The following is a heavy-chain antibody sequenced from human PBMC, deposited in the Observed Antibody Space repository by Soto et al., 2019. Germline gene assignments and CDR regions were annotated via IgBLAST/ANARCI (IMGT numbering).Heavy chain of an antibody. J-gene: IGHJ6*02. CDR3: AXXXGAXPXDV. CDR1: RFTFSSYG. V-gene: IGHV3-23*01. Sequence: GSLRLSCAVSRFTFSSYGMNWVRQAPGKGLEWVSSISDDGDSTYYADSVKGRFTISRDNSKNTLYLQMNSLRAEDTAVYYXAXXXGAXPXDVWGQGTTVTVSS. CDR2: ISDDGDST.